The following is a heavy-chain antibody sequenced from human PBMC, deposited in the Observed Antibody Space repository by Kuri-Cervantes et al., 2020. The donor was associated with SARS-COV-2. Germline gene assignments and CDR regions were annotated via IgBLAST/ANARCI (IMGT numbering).Heavy chain of an antibody. Sequence: GGSLRLSCAAPGFTFSSYGMHWVRQAPGKGLEWVAVIWYDGSNKYYADSVKGRFTISRDNSKNTLYLQMNSLRAEDTAVYYCARGSFASSSWQDWYFDLWGRGTLVTVSS. CDR3: ARGSFASSSWQDWYFDL. CDR2: IWYDGSNK. CDR1: GFTFSSYG. V-gene: IGHV3-33*01. J-gene: IGHJ2*01. D-gene: IGHD6-13*01.